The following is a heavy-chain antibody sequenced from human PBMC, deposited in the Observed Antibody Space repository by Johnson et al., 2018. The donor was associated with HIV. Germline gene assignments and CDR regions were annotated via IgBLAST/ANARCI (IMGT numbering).Heavy chain of an antibody. CDR1: GFTFGDYA. V-gene: IGHV3-49*04. Sequence: EQLVESGGGLVQPGRSLRLSCTASGFTFGDYAMSWVRQAPGKGLEWVGFIRSKAYGGTTEYAASVKGRFIISRDDSKSIAYLQMNSLKTEDTAVYYCSRENYNFWSGYWGAFDIWGHGTVVTVSS. CDR2: IRSKAYGGTT. J-gene: IGHJ3*02. CDR3: SRENYNFWSGYWGAFDI. D-gene: IGHD3-3*01.